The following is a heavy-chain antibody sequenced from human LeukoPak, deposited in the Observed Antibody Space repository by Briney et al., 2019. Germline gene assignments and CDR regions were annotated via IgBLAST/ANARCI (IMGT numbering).Heavy chain of an antibody. CDR1: GGSISSYY. J-gene: IGHJ5*02. Sequence: SETLSLTCTVSGGSISSYYWSWIRQPPGKGLEWIGHIYYSGSTNYNPSLKSRVTISVDTSKDQFSLKLSSVTAADTAVYYCARLTNWFDPWGQGTLVTVSS. CDR2: IYYSGST. CDR3: ARLTNWFDP. V-gene: IGHV4-59*08.